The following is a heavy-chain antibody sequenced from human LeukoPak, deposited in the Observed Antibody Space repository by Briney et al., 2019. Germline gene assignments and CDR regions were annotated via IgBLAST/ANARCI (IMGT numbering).Heavy chain of an antibody. CDR2: IIPIFGTA. CDR3: ARGPKKQLAQQA. V-gene: IGHV1-69*13. D-gene: IGHD6-6*01. J-gene: IGHJ5*02. Sequence: SVKVSCKASGGTFSSYAISWVRQAPGQGLEWMGGIIPIFGTANYAQKFQGRVTITADESTSTAYMELSSLRSEDTAVYYCARGPKKQLAQQAWGQGTLVTVSS. CDR1: GGTFSSYA.